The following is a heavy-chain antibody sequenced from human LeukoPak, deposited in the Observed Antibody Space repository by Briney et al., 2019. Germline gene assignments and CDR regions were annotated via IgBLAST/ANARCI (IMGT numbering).Heavy chain of an antibody. Sequence: SVKVSCKASGGTFSSYAISWVRQAPGQGLEWMGGIIPIFGTANYAQKFQGRVTMTRDTSTSTVYMELSSLRSEDTAVYYCARSQGGGLPRKKGGYYFDYWGQGTLVTVSS. CDR2: IIPIFGTA. D-gene: IGHD1-14*01. CDR3: ARSQGGGLPRKKGGYYFDY. V-gene: IGHV1-69*05. J-gene: IGHJ4*02. CDR1: GGTFSSYA.